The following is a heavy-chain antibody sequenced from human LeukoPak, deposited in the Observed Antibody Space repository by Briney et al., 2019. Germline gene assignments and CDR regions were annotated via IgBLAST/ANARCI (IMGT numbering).Heavy chain of an antibody. CDR1: GFTFTSHG. D-gene: IGHD3-16*02. Sequence: GGSLRLSCAASGFTFTSHGMHWVRQAPGKGLEWVAFIRFDGNHKSYADSVKGRFTISRDNSKNTLYLQMNSLRAEDTAMYYCASDYVWGTYLTFDYWGQGTLVTVSS. J-gene: IGHJ4*02. CDR2: IRFDGNHK. CDR3: ASDYVWGTYLTFDY. V-gene: IGHV3-30*02.